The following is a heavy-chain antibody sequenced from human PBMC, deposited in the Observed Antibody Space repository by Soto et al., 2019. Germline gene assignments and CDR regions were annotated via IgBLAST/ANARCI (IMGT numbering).Heavy chain of an antibody. J-gene: IGHJ5*02. V-gene: IGHV3-11*01. D-gene: IGHD6-6*01. CDR1: GFTFSDYY. CDR2: ISSSGSTI. CDR3: ARDRDSSSSGECSWFDP. Sequence: GGSLRLSCAASGFTFSDYYMSWIRQAPGKGLEWVSYISSSGSTIYYADSAKGRFTISRDNAKNSLYLQMNSLRAEDTAVYYCARDRDSSSSGECSWFDPWGQGTLVTVSS.